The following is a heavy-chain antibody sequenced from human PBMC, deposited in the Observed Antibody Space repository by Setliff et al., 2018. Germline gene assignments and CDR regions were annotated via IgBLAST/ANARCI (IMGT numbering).Heavy chain of an antibody. CDR3: ARAAVTSGARADYFDN. CDR1: GGSISSSSYY. CDR2: IYYSGST. J-gene: IGHJ4*02. V-gene: IGHV4-61*05. Sequence: SETLSLTCTVSGGSISSSSYYWSWIRQHPGKGLEWIGYIYYSGSTYYNPSLKSRVTISVDKSKNQFSLKLSSVTAADTAVYYCARAAVTSGARADYFDNWGRGTLVTVSS. D-gene: IGHD4-17*01.